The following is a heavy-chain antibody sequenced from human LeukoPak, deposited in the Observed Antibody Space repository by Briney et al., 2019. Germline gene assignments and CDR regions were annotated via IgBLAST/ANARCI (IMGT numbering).Heavy chain of an antibody. Sequence: PGGSLRLSCAASGFNFDDYAMHWVRQAAGKGLEWVSGISWNSGSIGYADSVKGRFTISRDNAKNSLYLQMNSLRAEDTAVYYCAKHRGSYYVGAFDIWGQGTMVTVSS. CDR2: ISWNSGSI. CDR3: AKHRGSYYVGAFDI. J-gene: IGHJ3*02. V-gene: IGHV3-9*01. D-gene: IGHD1-26*01. CDR1: GFNFDDYA.